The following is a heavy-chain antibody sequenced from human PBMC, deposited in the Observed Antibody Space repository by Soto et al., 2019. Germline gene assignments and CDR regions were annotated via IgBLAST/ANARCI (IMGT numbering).Heavy chain of an antibody. CDR3: ASRYSGYQYYYYGMDV. Sequence: SVKVSCKASGYTFTSYAMHWVRQAPGQRLEWMGWINAGNGNTKYSQKFQGRVTITRDTSASTAYMELSSLRSEDTAVYYCASRYSGYQYYYYGMDVWGQGTTVTVSS. J-gene: IGHJ6*02. V-gene: IGHV1-3*01. CDR2: INAGNGNT. CDR1: GYTFTSYA. D-gene: IGHD5-12*01.